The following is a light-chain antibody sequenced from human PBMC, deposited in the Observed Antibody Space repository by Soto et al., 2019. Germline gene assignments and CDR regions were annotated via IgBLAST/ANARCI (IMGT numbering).Light chain of an antibody. CDR2: EGS. CDR1: SSDVGSYNL. J-gene: IGLJ2*01. V-gene: IGLV2-23*01. CDR3: CSYAGSSTLVV. Sequence: QSALTQPASVSRSPGQSITISCTGTSSDVGSYNLVSWYRQHPGKAPKLMIYEGSKRPSGVSNRFSGSKSGNTASLTISGLQAEDEADYYCCSYAGSSTLVVFGGGTKLTVL.